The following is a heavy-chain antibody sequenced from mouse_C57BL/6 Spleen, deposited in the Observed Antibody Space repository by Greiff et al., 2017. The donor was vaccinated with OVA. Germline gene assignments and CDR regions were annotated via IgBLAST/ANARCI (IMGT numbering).Heavy chain of an antibody. CDR1: GYAFSSSW. Sequence: VQLQQSGPELVKPGASVKISCKASGYAFSSSWMNWVKQRPGKGLEWIGRIYPGDGDTNYNGKFKGKATLTADKSSSTAYMQLSSLTSEDSAVYFCAREATGNFDYWGQGTTLTVSS. D-gene: IGHD4-1*02. CDR3: AREATGNFDY. J-gene: IGHJ2*01. V-gene: IGHV1-82*01. CDR2: IYPGDGDT.